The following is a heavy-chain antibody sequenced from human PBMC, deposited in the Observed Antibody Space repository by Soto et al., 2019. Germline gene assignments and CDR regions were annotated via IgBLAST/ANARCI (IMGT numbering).Heavy chain of an antibody. CDR3: AGGAAADFFDY. V-gene: IGHV4-4*07. D-gene: IGHD6-13*01. J-gene: IGHJ4*02. Sequence: QVQLQESGPGLVKASETLSLTCTASSGSFSTYYWSWIRQPAGKGLEWIGRIYSSGSTLYNPSLRSRVNMSVHTSKNQFALKLSSVTAADTAGYLCAGGAAADFFDYWGQGTLVTVSS. CDR2: IYSSGST. CDR1: SGSFSTYY.